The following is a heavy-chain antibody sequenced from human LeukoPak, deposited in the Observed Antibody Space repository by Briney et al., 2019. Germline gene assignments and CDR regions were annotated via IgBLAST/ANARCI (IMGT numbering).Heavy chain of an antibody. CDR2: INPHSGGT. D-gene: IGHD2-15*01. J-gene: IGHJ6*04. CDR1: GYTFTGYY. V-gene: IGHV1-2*02. CDR3: ARRVVPLPSHYIMAG. Sequence: ASVKVSCKASGYTFTGYYIHWVRQAPGQGLEWMGWINPHSGGTNYAQKFQGRVTMTRDTSISTAYMELRRLRSDDTAVYYCARRVVPLPSHYIMAGWGKAPTVTVP.